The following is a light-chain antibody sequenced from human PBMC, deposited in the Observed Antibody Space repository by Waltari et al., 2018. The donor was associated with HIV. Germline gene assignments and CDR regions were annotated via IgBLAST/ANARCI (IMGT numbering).Light chain of an antibody. V-gene: IGLV2-8*01. CDR3: SSYAGSHNFVV. J-gene: IGLJ2*01. CDR2: EVS. CDR1: SSDVGGYNY. Sequence: QSALTQPPSASGSPGQSVTISCTGTSSDVGGYNYVSWYQQHPGKAPKVMIYEVSKRPSRVPVRFSGSKSGNTASLTVSGLQAEDEADYYCSSYAGSHNFVVFGGGTKLTVL.